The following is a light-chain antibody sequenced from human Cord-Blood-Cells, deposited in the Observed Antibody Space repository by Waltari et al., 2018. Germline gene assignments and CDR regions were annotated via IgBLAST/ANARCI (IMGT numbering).Light chain of an antibody. V-gene: IGKV2-28*01. CDR1: HSLLHSNGYNY. Sequence: DIVMTQSPLSLPVTPGETASISCRSSHSLLHSNGYNYLDGYLQEPGQSPQLLIYLGSNRASGVPDRFSGSGSGTDFTLKISRLEAEDVGVYYCMQALQTPRTFGQGTKVEIK. CDR3: MQALQTPRT. CDR2: LGS. J-gene: IGKJ1*01.